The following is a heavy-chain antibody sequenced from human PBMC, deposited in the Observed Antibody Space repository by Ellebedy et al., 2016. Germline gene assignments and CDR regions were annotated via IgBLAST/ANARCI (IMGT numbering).Heavy chain of an antibody. CDR3: AKGIPLSGYKAFFDC. CDR1: GFIFSSYA. J-gene: IGHJ4*02. CDR2: FVGSGGST. D-gene: IGHD5-12*01. Sequence: GESLKISXAASGFIFSSYAMNWVRQAPGKGLEWVATFVGSGGSTYYAESVKGRFTISRDNSKNTLYLQMNSLRVKETAVYYCAKGIPLSGYKAFFDCWGQGTLVTVSS. V-gene: IGHV3-23*01.